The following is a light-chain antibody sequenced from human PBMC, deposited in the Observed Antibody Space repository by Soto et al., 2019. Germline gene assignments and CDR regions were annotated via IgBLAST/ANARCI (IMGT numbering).Light chain of an antibody. Sequence: EIVLTQSPGTLSFSPGERATLSCRASQSVSSDLAWYQQKPGQAPRLLIYGASSRAIGIPDRFSGSGSGTDFTLTVSRLEPEDFAVFYCQQYGWSPPTVGQGTKVDIK. CDR2: GAS. CDR1: QSVSSD. CDR3: QQYGWSPPT. V-gene: IGKV3-20*01. J-gene: IGKJ2*01.